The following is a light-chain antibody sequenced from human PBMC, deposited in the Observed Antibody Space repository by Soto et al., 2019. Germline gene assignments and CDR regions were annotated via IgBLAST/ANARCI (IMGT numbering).Light chain of an antibody. V-gene: IGKV3-20*01. J-gene: IGKJ1*01. Sequence: EIVLTQSPGTLSLSPGERATLSCRASQSVPGSSLAWYQQRPGQAPRLLIYSASNRVTGIPDRFSGSGSGTDFTLTISRLEPEDFAVYYCQQYGGSPGTFGQGTKVEI. CDR2: SAS. CDR3: QQYGGSPGT. CDR1: QSVPGSS.